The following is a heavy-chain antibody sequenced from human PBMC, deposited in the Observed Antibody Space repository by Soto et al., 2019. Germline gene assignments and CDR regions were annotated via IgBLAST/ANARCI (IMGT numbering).Heavy chain of an antibody. CDR1: GYTFTSYG. J-gene: IGHJ3*02. Sequence: QVQLVQSGAEVKKPGASVKVSCKASGYTFTSYGISWVRQAPGQGLEWMGWISAYNGNTNYAQKLQGRVTMTTDTSTSTAYMGLRSLRSDDTAVYDCARVGAAYYYDSSGYPPGAFDIWGQGTMVTVSS. V-gene: IGHV1-18*04. D-gene: IGHD3-22*01. CDR2: ISAYNGNT. CDR3: ARVGAAYYYDSSGYPPGAFDI.